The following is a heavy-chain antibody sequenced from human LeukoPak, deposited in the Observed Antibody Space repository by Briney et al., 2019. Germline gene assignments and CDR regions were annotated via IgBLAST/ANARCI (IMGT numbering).Heavy chain of an antibody. CDR1: GGSISSSSYH. J-gene: IGHJ4*02. CDR2: IYYSGST. D-gene: IGHD1-26*01. Sequence: NPSETLSLTCTVSGGSISSSSYHWGWIRQPPGKGLEWIGSIYYSGSTNYNPSLKSRVTISVDTSKNQFSLKLSSVTAADTAVYYCARESLGGSYYSYWGQGTLVTVSS. V-gene: IGHV4-39*07. CDR3: ARESLGGSYYSY.